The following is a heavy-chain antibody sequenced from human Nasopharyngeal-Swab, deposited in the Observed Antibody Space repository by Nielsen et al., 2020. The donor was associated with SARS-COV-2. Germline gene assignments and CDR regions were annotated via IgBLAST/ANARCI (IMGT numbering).Heavy chain of an antibody. CDR3: ARGGYYDSSGYSMDFEY. Sequence: GESLKISCAASGFTFSSYAMHWVRQAPGKGLEWVAVISYDGSNKYYADSVKGRFTIPRDNSKNTLYLQMNSLRAEDTAVYYCARGGYYDSSGYSMDFEYWGQGTLVTVSS. V-gene: IGHV3-30*04. J-gene: IGHJ4*02. CDR2: ISYDGSNK. D-gene: IGHD3-22*01. CDR1: GFTFSSYA.